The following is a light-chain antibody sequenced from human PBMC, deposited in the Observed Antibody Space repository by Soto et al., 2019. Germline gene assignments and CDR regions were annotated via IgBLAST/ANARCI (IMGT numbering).Light chain of an antibody. V-gene: IGLV2-11*01. CDR2: DVS. Sequence: QSALAQPRSVSGSPGQSVTLSCTGTSSDVGDYDFVSWYRHHPGKVPKLMIFDVSGRPSGVPHRFSGSKSGNTASLTISGLQAEDEGIYYCCSYAGGHTWVFGGGT. CDR1: SSDVGDYDF. CDR3: CSYAGGHTWV. J-gene: IGLJ3*02.